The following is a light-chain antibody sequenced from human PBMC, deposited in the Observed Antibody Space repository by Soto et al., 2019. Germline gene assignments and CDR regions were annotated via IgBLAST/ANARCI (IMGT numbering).Light chain of an antibody. CDR3: SSYATGSTPWV. J-gene: IGLJ3*02. CDR1: SSDVGRYNY. Sequence: QSALTQPASVSGSPGQSITISCTGTSSDVGRYNYVSWYQQHPGKAPKLMIYEVNNRPSGVSYRFSGSKSGNTASLTISGLQAEDESDYYCSSYATGSTPWVFGGGTTLTVL. CDR2: EVN. V-gene: IGLV2-14*01.